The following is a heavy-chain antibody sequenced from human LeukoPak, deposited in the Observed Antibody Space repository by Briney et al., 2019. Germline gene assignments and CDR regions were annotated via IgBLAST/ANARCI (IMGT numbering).Heavy chain of an antibody. D-gene: IGHD2-2*01. CDR1: GFTFGSYA. Sequence: GRSLRLSCAASGFTFGSYAMHWVRQAPGKGLEWVAVISYDGSNKYYADSVKGRFTISRDNSKNTLYLQMNSLRAEDTAVYYCARDSVVVPAAIFYYYYGMDVWGQGTTVTVSS. CDR2: ISYDGSNK. V-gene: IGHV3-30-3*01. CDR3: ARDSVVVPAAIFYYYYGMDV. J-gene: IGHJ6*02.